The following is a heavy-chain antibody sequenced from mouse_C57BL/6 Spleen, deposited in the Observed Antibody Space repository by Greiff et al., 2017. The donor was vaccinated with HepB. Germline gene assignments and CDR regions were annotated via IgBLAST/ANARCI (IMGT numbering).Heavy chain of an antibody. CDR1: GYTFTSYW. CDR2: INPSSGYT. CDR3: ARRVTTVVRGDFDV. Sequence: VQLVESGAELAKPGASVKLSCKASGYTFTSYWMPLVKQRPGQGLDWIGYINPSSGYTKYNQKFKDKATLTADKSSSTAYMQLSSLTYEDSAVYYCARRVTTVVRGDFDVWGTGTTVTVSS. V-gene: IGHV1-7*01. D-gene: IGHD1-1*01. J-gene: IGHJ1*03.